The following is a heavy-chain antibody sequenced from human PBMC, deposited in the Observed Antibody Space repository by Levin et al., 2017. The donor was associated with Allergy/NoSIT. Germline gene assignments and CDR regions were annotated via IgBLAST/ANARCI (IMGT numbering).Heavy chain of an antibody. CDR3: ASDKNEWYTGNSFGSEN. D-gene: IGHD4-23*01. V-gene: IGHV4-39*02. CDR1: GGSLSSYYY. CDR2: FHAGASP. Sequence: TTSETLSLTCTVSGGSLSSYYYWDWIRQPPGKGLEWIATFHAGASPFYNPSLNGRLTISIDTSKNQFSLKLTSVTAADTAIYYCASDKNEWYTGNSFGSENWGQGTLVTVSS. J-gene: IGHJ4*02.